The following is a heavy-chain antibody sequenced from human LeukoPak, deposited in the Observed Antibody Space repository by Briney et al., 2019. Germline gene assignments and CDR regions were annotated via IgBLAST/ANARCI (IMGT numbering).Heavy chain of an antibody. Sequence: PSETLSLTCAVYGGSFSGYYWSWIRQPPGKGLEWIGEINHSGSTNYNPSLKSRVTISVDTSRNQFSLNLSSVTAADTAVYYCAKLEVGRFDPWGQGTLVTVSS. J-gene: IGHJ5*02. CDR3: AKLEVGRFDP. D-gene: IGHD6-6*01. CDR2: INHSGST. CDR1: GGSFSGYY. V-gene: IGHV4-34*01.